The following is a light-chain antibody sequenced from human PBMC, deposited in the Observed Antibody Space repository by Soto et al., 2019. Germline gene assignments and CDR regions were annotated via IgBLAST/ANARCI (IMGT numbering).Light chain of an antibody. V-gene: IGKV3-15*01. Sequence: EIVMTQSTATLSLSPGERVTLSCRASQSVSSNLAWYQQKPGQAPRLLLYGASTRATGIPSRFSGSGSGTEFTLTISSLQAEDFAVYYWQQYNNWPPWTFGKGTKVEIK. CDR1: QSVSSN. CDR2: GAS. J-gene: IGKJ1*01. CDR3: QQYNNWPPWT.